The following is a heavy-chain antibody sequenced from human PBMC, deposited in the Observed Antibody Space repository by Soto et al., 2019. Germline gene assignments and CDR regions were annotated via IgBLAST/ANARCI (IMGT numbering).Heavy chain of an antibody. V-gene: IGHV3-48*02. D-gene: IGHD1-1*01. CDR1: GFTFSSYS. CDR3: AREYASTGKTGMDV. CDR2: ISSSSTI. J-gene: IGHJ6*02. Sequence: GGSLRLSCAASGFTFSSYSMNWVRQAPGKGLEWVSYISSSSTIYYADSVKGRFTISRDNAKNSLYLQMNSLRDEDTAVYYCAREYASTGKTGMDVWGQGTTVTVSS.